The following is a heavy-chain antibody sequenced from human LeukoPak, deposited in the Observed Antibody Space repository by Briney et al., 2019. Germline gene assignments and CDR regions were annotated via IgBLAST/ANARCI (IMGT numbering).Heavy chain of an antibody. Sequence: TGGSLRLSCVASGFTVNWNTMNWVRQAPGKGLEWVSASYSTGNTYYADSVKGRFTIFRYNSENTVYLEMSSLRAEDSAMYYCVRGEKDYYYGLDVWGQGTTVTVPS. J-gene: IGHJ6*02. CDR2: SYSTGNT. V-gene: IGHV3-53*01. D-gene: IGHD1-26*01. CDR1: GFTVNWNT. CDR3: VRGEKDYYYGLDV.